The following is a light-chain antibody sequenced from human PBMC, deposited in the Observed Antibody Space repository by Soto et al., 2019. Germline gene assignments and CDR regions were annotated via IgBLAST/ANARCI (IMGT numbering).Light chain of an antibody. V-gene: IGKV1-5*03. CDR2: KAS. Sequence: DIQMTQSPSTLSASVGDRVTITCRASQSISSWLAWYQHKPGKAPKLLIYKASSLESGVPSRFSGSGSGTEFTHTISTLQPEDFASYYCLQYNSHSWTFGQGTKVEIK. CDR3: LQYNSHSWT. CDR1: QSISSW. J-gene: IGKJ1*01.